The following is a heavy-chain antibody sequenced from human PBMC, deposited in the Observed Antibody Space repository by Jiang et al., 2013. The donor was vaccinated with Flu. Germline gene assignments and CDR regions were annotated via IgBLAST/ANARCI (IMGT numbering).Heavy chain of an antibody. CDR3: ARRTGYSSGEGFDY. CDR2: ISSSSSYT. Sequence: VQLLESGGGLVQPGGSLRLSCSASGFTFSDYYMSWIRQAPGKGLEWVSYISSSSSYTNYADSVKGRFTISRDNAKNSLYLQMNSLRAEDTAVYYCARRTGYSSGEGFDYVGQGTLVHRLL. V-gene: IGHV3-11*03. D-gene: IGHD6-19*01. J-gene: IGHJ4*02. CDR1: GFTFSDYY.